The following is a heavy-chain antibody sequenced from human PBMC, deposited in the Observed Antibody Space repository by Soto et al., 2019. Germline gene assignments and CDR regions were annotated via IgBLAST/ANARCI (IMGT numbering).Heavy chain of an antibody. Sequence: TLSLTCTVSGGSISSSSYYWGWIRQPPGKGLEWIGSIYYSGSTYYNPSLKSRVTISVDTSKNQFSLKLSSVTAADTAVYYCARFHYDFWSGYMLGQIDYWGQGTLVTVSS. J-gene: IGHJ4*02. D-gene: IGHD3-3*01. CDR3: ARFHYDFWSGYMLGQIDY. V-gene: IGHV4-39*01. CDR1: GGSISSSSYY. CDR2: IYYSGST.